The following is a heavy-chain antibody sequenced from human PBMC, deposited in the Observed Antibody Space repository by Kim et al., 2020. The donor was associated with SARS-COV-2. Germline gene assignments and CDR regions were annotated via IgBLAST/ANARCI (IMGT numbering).Heavy chain of an antibody. Sequence: GGSLRLSCAASGFTFSSYGMHWVRQAPGKGLEWVAVISYDGSNKYYADSVKGRFTISRDNSKNTLYLQMNSLRAEDTAVYYCAIGYYYDSSGYWTKADAFDIWGQGTMVTVSS. V-gene: IGHV3-30*03. J-gene: IGHJ3*02. CDR2: ISYDGSNK. D-gene: IGHD3-22*01. CDR3: AIGYYYDSSGYWTKADAFDI. CDR1: GFTFSSYG.